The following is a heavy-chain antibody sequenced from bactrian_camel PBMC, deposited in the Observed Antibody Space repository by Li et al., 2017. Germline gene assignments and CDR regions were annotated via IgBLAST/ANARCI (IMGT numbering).Heavy chain of an antibody. Sequence: LLVESGGGLVQPGGSLRLSCAASGFTSSSYYMSWVRQAPGKGLEWVSSISSDGSNTYYADSVEGRFTISKDNAKNTLYLQMSSLKPEDTAVYYCAAAGGSWSLPYWGQGTQVTVS. D-gene: IGHD6*01. CDR3: AAAGGSWSLPY. J-gene: IGHJ4*01. CDR2: ISSDGSNT. V-gene: IGHV3-2*01. CDR1: GFTSSSYY.